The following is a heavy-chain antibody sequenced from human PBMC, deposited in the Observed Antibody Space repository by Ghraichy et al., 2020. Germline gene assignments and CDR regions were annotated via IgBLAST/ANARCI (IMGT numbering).Heavy chain of an antibody. CDR3: ARDPKRGALDY. CDR2: INNDGKEK. Sequence: GGSLRLSCTASGFSFSGSWMSWVRQAPEKGLEWVANINNDGKEKYYADSLKGRFTISRDNGKNSLFLQISSLRVEDTAVYYCARDPKRGALDYWGQGTLVAVSS. V-gene: IGHV3-7*03. CDR1: GFSFSGSW. J-gene: IGHJ4*02. D-gene: IGHD3-10*01.